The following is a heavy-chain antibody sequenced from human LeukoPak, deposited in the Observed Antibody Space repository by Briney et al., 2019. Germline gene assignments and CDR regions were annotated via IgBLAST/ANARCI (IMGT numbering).Heavy chain of an antibody. J-gene: IGHJ4*02. Sequence: GGCLRLSCAPSGFTLSSYGMSWVSQAPGEGLEWVSFITTSGATTSYADSVKGRFTISRDNPRNTLYIQINGLRDEDTALYYCAIMHGYYDGSGYWVQWGQGTLVTVSS. V-gene: IGHV3-23*01. D-gene: IGHD3-22*01. CDR3: AIMHGYYDGSGYWVQ. CDR1: GFTLSSYG. CDR2: ITTSGATT.